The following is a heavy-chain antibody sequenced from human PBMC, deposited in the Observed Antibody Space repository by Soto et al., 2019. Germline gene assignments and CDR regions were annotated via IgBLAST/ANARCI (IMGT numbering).Heavy chain of an antibody. J-gene: IGHJ6*02. Sequence: PSETLSLTCAVYGGSFSGYYWSWIRQPPGKGLEWIGEINHSGSTNYNPSLKSRVTISVDTSKNQFSLKLSSVTAADTAVYYCARGLWAAAGRLFGMDVWGQGTTVTVSS. D-gene: IGHD6-13*01. V-gene: IGHV4-34*01. CDR3: ARGLWAAAGRLFGMDV. CDR1: GGSFSGYY. CDR2: INHSGST.